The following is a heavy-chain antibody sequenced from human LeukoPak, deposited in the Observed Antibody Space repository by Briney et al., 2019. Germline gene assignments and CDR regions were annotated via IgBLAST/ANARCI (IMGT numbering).Heavy chain of an antibody. Sequence: GVSLKISCKGSGYSFTNYWIGWVRQMLGKGLEWMGIIYPGDSDTRYSPSFQGQVTISADKSISTAYLQWSSLKASDTAMYYCARRGYCSTTTCYRLFDYWGQGTLVTVSS. D-gene: IGHD2-2*01. CDR2: IYPGDSDT. CDR3: ARRGYCSTTTCYRLFDY. CDR1: GYSFTNYW. V-gene: IGHV5-51*01. J-gene: IGHJ4*02.